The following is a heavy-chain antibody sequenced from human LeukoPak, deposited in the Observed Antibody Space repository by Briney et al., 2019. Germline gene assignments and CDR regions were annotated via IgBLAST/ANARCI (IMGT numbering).Heavy chain of an antibody. Sequence: SETLSLTCAVSGYSISSGYYWGWIRQPPGKGLEWIGSIYHSGSTYYNPSLKSRVTISVDTSKNQFSLKLSSVTAADTAVYYCARDGSSWHHHYYYYGMDVWGKGTTVTVSS. D-gene: IGHD6-13*01. CDR1: GYSISSGYY. J-gene: IGHJ6*04. V-gene: IGHV4-38-2*02. CDR3: ARDGSSWHHHYYYYGMDV. CDR2: IYHSGST.